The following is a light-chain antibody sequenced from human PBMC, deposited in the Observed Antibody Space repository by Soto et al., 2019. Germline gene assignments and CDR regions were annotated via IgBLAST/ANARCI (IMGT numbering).Light chain of an antibody. J-gene: IGKJ4*01. CDR2: AAS. Sequence: AIQMTQSPASLSASVGDRVTITCRSSQGIGNDLCWYQQKPGKAPKLLIYAASNLQSDVPSRFSGSGSGTDLTLTISGLQPEEFATYDCLQEANYPLTFGGGTKVEIK. CDR1: QGIGND. V-gene: IGKV1-6*01. CDR3: LQEANYPLT.